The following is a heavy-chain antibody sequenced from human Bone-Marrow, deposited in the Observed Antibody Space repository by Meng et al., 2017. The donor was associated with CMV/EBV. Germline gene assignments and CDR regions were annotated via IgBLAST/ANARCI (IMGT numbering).Heavy chain of an antibody. Sequence: GSLRLSCAVHGGSFSGYYWSWIRQPPGKGLQWIGEISDSGSSNYNPSLKSRVSISVGTSKRQFSLNLTSLTAADTALYYCARGVLQRRVNWFDTWGQGTLVTVSS. J-gene: IGHJ5*02. CDR1: GGSFSGYY. V-gene: IGHV4-34*01. CDR3: ARGVLQRRVNWFDT. CDR2: ISDSGSS.